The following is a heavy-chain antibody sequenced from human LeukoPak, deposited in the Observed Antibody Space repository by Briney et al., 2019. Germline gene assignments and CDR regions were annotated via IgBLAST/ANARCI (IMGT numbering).Heavy chain of an antibody. CDR3: ASVDCSGGSCYSGVIGY. V-gene: IGHV3-66*01. CDR2: IYSGGST. J-gene: IGHJ4*02. D-gene: IGHD2-15*01. CDR1: GFTVSSNY. Sequence: GGSLRLSCAASGFTVSSNYMSWVRQAPGKGLEWVSVIYSGGSTYYADSVKGRFTISRDNAKNSLYLQMNSLRAEDTAVYYCASVDCSGGSCYSGVIGYWGQGTLVTVSS.